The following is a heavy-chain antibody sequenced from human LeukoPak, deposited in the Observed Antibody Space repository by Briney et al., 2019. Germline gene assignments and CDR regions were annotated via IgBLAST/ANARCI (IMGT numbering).Heavy chain of an antibody. CDR3: ASGDDYGDYEGLNWFDP. CDR2: ISYDGSNK. D-gene: IGHD4-17*01. Sequence: GGSLRLSCAASGFTFSSYAMHWVRQAPGKGLGWVAVISYDGSNKYYADSVKGRFTISRDNSKNTLYLQMNSLRAEDTAVYYCASGDDYGDYEGLNWFDPWGQGTLVTVSS. CDR1: GFTFSSYA. V-gene: IGHV3-30-3*01. J-gene: IGHJ5*02.